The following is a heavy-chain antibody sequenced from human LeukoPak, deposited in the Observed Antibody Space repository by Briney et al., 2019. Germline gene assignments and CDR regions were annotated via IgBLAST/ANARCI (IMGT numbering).Heavy chain of an antibody. J-gene: IGHJ4*02. D-gene: IGHD3-3*01. CDR3: AREGRSGYFDY. V-gene: IGHV3-21*01. CDR1: GFTFSSYS. CDR2: ISSSSSYI. Sequence: GGSLRLSCAASGFTFSSYSMNWVRQAPGKGLEWVSSISSSSSYIYYADSVKGRFTISRDNSKNTLYLQMNSLRAEDTTVYYCAREGRSGYFDYWGQGTLVTVSS.